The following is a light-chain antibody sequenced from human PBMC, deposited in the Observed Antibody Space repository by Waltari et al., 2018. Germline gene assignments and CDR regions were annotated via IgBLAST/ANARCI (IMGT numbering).Light chain of an antibody. CDR2: GAS. J-gene: IGKJ1*01. V-gene: IGKV1-12*01. CDR1: QYVGRW. Sequence: DIQMTQSPSSVSASVGDRVTITCRASQYVGRWLAWYQQEPGKTPKLLIYGASVLQSGVPSRFSASGYGTDVTLTISSLQPEDCATYYCQQASNFPRTFGQGTRVEV. CDR3: QQASNFPRT.